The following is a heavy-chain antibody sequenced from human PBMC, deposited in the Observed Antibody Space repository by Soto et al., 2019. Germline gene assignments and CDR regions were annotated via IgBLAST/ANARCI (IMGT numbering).Heavy chain of an antibody. V-gene: IGHV3-48*03. CDR1: GFSFSNFE. D-gene: IGHD2-8*02. CDR2: ISSSSSSI. CDR3: ARASYCTAGSCYSDS. Sequence: EVQLVQSGGGLVQPGGSLRLSCVASGFSFSNFEMNWVRQAPGKGLEWISYISSSSSSIYYADFVEGRFTVSRDNAKSSLYLQMNSLRVEATGTYYCARASYCTAGSCYSDSWGQGNLVTVSS. J-gene: IGHJ4*02.